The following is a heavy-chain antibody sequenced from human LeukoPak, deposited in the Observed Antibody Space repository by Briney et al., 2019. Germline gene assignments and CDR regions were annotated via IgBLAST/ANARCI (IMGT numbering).Heavy chain of an antibody. CDR1: GFTFSSYS. CDR3: ARGSRGGYSSSDY. J-gene: IGHJ4*02. Sequence: GGSLRLSCAASGFTFSSYSMNWVRQAPGKGVEYVSAISSNGGSTYYANSVKGRFTISRDNSKNTLYLQMGSLRAEDMAVYYCARGSRGGYSSSDYWGQGTLVTVSS. CDR2: ISSNGGST. D-gene: IGHD5-12*01. V-gene: IGHV3-64*01.